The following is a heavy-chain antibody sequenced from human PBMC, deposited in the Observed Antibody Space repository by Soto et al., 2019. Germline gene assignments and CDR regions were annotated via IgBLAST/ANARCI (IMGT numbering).Heavy chain of an antibody. D-gene: IGHD4-17*01. CDR3: ARGDGDYGRRLDP. CDR1: GFTVSTNY. CDR2: IYDGGST. V-gene: IGHV3-66*01. Sequence: EVQLVESGGGLVQPGGSLRISCVASGFTVSTNYVSWVRQAPGKRLEWVSIIYDGGSTYYADSVKGRFTISRDNSKNTVYLQMNSLRGVDTAVYYCARGDGDYGRRLDPWGQGTLVTVSS. J-gene: IGHJ5*02.